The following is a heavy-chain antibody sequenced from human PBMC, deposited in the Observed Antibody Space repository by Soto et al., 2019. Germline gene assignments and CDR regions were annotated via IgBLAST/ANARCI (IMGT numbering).Heavy chain of an antibody. CDR3: ARVGVVVAARYYYYGMDV. D-gene: IGHD2-15*01. CDR2: MNPNSGNT. J-gene: IGHJ6*02. Sequence: QVQLVQSGAEVKKPGASVKVSCKASGYTFTSYDINWVRQATGQGLEWMGWMNPNSGNTGYAQKFQGRVNMTRNTSISTAYMELSSLRSEDTAVYYCARVGVVVAARYYYYGMDVWGQGTTVTVSS. CDR1: GYTFTSYD. V-gene: IGHV1-8*01.